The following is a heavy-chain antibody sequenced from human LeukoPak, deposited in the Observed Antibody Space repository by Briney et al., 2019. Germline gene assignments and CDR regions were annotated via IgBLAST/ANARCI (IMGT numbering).Heavy chain of an antibody. J-gene: IGHJ4*02. CDR1: GYAFTSYG. Sequence: ASVKVSCKASGYAFTSYGISWVRRAPGQGLEWMGWISAYNGNTNYAQKLQGRVTMTTDTSTSTAYMELRSLRSDDTAVYYCARLDYFSSPNAYYFDYWGQGTLVTVSS. V-gene: IGHV1-18*01. CDR3: ARLDYFSSPNAYYFDY. D-gene: IGHD5-12*01. CDR2: ISAYNGNT.